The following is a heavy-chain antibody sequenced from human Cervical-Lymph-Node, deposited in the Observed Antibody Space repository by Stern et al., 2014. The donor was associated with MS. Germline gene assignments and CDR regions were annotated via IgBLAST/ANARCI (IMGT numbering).Heavy chain of an antibody. J-gene: IGHJ6*02. CDR1: GFSFDDYA. V-gene: IGHV3-9*01. CDR2: INWSSVSR. CDR3: AKDLKRFPFGMDV. Sequence: QLVESGGGLVQPGRSLRLSCAASGFSFDDYAMHWVRQAPGKGLEWVSVINWSSVSRAYADSVRGRFTISRDNAKSSLYLQMDSLTPEDTALYFCAKDLKRFPFGMDVWGQGTTVTVSS.